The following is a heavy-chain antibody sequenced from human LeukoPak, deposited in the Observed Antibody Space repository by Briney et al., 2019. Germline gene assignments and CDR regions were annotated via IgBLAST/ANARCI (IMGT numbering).Heavy chain of an antibody. J-gene: IGHJ3*02. CDR2: INSDGSST. Sequence: PGGSLRLSCAASGFTFSSYWMHWVRQAPGKGLVWVSRINSDGSSTSYADSVKGRFTISRDNAKNTLYLQMNSLRAEDTAVYYCARVRSWVQWLSIRAFDIWGQGTMVTVSS. D-gene: IGHD6-19*01. V-gene: IGHV3-74*01. CDR1: GFTFSSYW. CDR3: ARVRSWVQWLSIRAFDI.